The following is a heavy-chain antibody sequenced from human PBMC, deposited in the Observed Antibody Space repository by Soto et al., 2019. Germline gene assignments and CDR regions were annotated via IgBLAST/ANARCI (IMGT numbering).Heavy chain of an antibody. CDR3: ARSGGLDRDFNY. V-gene: IGHV1-69*12. Sequence: QVQLVQSGAEVKKPGSSVKVSCKASGGTFSSDSFSWVRQAPGQGLEWMGGIIPMFDTPIYAQKFQDRVTITADEPTSTADMQLSSLRSGDTAVYYCARSGGLDRDFNYWGQGSLVTVSS. J-gene: IGHJ4*02. CDR2: IIPMFDTP. CDR1: GGTFSSDS. D-gene: IGHD2-15*01.